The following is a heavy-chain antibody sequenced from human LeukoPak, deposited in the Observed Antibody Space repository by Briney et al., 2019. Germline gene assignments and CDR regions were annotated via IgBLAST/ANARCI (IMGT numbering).Heavy chain of an antibody. Sequence: GGSLRLSCAASGFTFSSYEMNWVPQAPGKGLEWVSYISSSGGTIYYADSVKGRFTISRDNAKNSLYLQMNSLRAEDTALYYCAREGIAAAGYCFDYWGQGTLVTVSS. CDR1: GFTFSSYE. D-gene: IGHD6-13*01. V-gene: IGHV3-48*03. CDR3: AREGIAAAGYCFDY. J-gene: IGHJ4*02. CDR2: ISSSGGTI.